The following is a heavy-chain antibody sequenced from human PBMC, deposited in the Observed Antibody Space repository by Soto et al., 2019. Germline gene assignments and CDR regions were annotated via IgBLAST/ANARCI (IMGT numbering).Heavy chain of an antibody. V-gene: IGHV4-34*01. D-gene: IGHD2-15*01. CDR2: INHSGST. Sequence: SETLSLTCAVYGGSFSGYYWSWIRQPPGKGLEWIGEINHSGSTNYNPSLKSRVTISVDTSKNQFSLKLSSVTAADTAVYYCARGRVVAARTYYYYYYYMDVWGKGTTVTVSS. CDR1: GGSFSGYY. J-gene: IGHJ6*03. CDR3: ARGRVVAARTYYYYYYYMDV.